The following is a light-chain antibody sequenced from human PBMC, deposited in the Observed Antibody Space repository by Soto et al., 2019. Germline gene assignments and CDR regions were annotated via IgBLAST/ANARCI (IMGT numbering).Light chain of an antibody. CDR2: EVS. J-gene: IGLJ1*01. CDR3: SSYTSSSTYV. CDR1: SSDVGGYNY. V-gene: IGLV2-14*01. Sequence: QSVLTQPASVSGSPGQSITISCTGTSSDVGGYNYVSGYQQHPGKAPKLMIYEVSNRPSGVSNRFSGSKSGNTACLTISGLQAEDEADYYCSSYTSSSTYVFGTGTKLTVL.